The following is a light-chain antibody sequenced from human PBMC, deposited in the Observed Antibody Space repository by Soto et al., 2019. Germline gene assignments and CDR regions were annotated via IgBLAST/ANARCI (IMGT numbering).Light chain of an antibody. CDR3: CSYAGSNSLI. CDR2: DVT. Sequence: QSVLTQPPSASGSPGQSVTISCTGTSNDIGGYNTVSWYQHHPGKAPKLMIYDVTKRPSGVPDRFSGSKSCNTASLTVSGLQAEDEADYYCCSYAGSNSLIFGGGTQLTVL. V-gene: IGLV2-8*01. CDR1: SNDIGGYNT. J-gene: IGLJ7*01.